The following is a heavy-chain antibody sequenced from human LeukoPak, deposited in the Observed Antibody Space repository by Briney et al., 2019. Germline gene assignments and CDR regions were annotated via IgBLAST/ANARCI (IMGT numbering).Heavy chain of an antibody. CDR1: GFTFSSYG. V-gene: IGHV3-33*01. CDR3: AREDDYYGMDV. J-gene: IGHJ6*02. CDR2: IWNDGSNK. Sequence: GGSLRLSCAASGFTFSSYGMHWVRQAPGKGLEWVAVIWNDGSNKYYADSVKGRFTISRDNSKNTLYLQMNSLRAEDTAVYYCAREDDYYGMDVWGQGTTVTVSS.